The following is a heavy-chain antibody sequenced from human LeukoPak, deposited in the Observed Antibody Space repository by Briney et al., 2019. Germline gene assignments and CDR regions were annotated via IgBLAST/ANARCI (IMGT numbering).Heavy chain of an antibody. V-gene: IGHV4-31*01. J-gene: IGHJ4*02. CDR2: IYYSGST. Sequence: SETLSLTCTVSGGSISSGGYFWSWLRQHPGKGLEWIVYIYYSGSTHYNPALKSQLTISVETSKNQFSLKLSSVTPAGMAVYYCARARSVRLRLESYFDYWGQGTLVTVSS. D-gene: IGHD2-15*01. CDR1: GGSISSGGYF. CDR3: ARARSVRLRLESYFDY.